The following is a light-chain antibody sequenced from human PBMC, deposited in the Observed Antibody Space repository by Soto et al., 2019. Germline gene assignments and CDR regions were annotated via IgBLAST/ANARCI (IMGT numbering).Light chain of an antibody. J-gene: IGKJ5*01. V-gene: IGKV3D-7*01. CDR2: DAS. Sequence: EIVLTQSPATLSLSPGERATLSCRASQSVSSYLAWYQQKPGQAPRLLIYDASTRATGIPDRISGSGSWTNFTLTISSLQPEDFSVYYCQQDYNLPPITFGQGTRLEIK. CDR3: QQDYNLPPIT. CDR1: QSVSSY.